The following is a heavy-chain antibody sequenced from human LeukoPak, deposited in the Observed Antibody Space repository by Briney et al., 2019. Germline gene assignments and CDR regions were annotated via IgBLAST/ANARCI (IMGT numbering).Heavy chain of an antibody. J-gene: IGHJ4*02. CDR2: ISSSGSTI. CDR1: GFTFSSYS. D-gene: IGHD6-6*01. Sequence: QSGGSLRLSCAASGFTFSSYSMNWVRQAPGKGLEWVSYISSSGSTIYYADSVKGRFTISRDNAKNSLYLQMNSLRAEDTAVYYCARDPYSSYKRGPIYWGQGTLVTVSS. V-gene: IGHV3-48*04. CDR3: ARDPYSSYKRGPIY.